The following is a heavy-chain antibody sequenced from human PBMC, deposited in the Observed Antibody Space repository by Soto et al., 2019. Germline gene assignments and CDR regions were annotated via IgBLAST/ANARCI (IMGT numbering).Heavy chain of an antibody. Sequence: QQQLVQSGAEVKKPGSSVKVSCKASGGTFGNYAISWVRQAPGQGLEWMGKIIPIFKTANYAQKFEGRITSTAQRTPSTDIAYMELSSLRSEDTALYYCARVTIPGIYDEDVWGHWTNVTVSS. D-gene: IGHD3-3*01. V-gene: IGHV1-69*06. CDR3: ARVTIPGIYDEDV. CDR2: IIPIFKTA. J-gene: IGHJ6*02. CDR1: GGTFGNYA.